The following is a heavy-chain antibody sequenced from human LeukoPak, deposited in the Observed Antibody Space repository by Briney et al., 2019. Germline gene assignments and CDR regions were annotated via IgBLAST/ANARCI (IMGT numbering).Heavy chain of an antibody. CDR1: GFTFDDYG. D-gene: IGHD6-13*01. CDR2: INWNGGST. V-gene: IGHV3-20*01. J-gene: IGHJ3*02. Sequence: GGSLRLSCAASGFTFDDYGMSWVRQAPGKGLEWVSGINWNGGSTGYADSVKGRFTISRDNAKSSLYLQMNTLRAEDTALYHCARTRYSSRWPDAFDIWGQGTMVPVPS. CDR3: ARTRYSSRWPDAFDI.